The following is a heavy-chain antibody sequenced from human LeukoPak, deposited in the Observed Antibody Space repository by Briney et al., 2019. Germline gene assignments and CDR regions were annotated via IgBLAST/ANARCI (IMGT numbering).Heavy chain of an antibody. J-gene: IGHJ4*02. CDR3: STTYYYDSSEGY. CDR1: GFTFSNAW. V-gene: IGHV3-15*07. CDR2: IKSKTDGGTI. Sequence: GGSLRLSCAASGFTFSNAWMNWVRQAPGKGLEWVGRIKSKTDGGTIDYAAPVKGRFTISRDDSKSTLYLQMNSLKTEDTAVYYCSTTYYYDSSEGYWGQGTLVTVSS. D-gene: IGHD3-22*01.